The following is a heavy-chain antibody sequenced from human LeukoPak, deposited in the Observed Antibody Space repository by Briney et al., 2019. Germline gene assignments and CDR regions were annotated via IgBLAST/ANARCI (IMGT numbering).Heavy chain of an antibody. V-gene: IGHV3-48*03. CDR1: GFTFSACE. CDR2: ISRSGSTR. J-gene: IGHJ4*02. Sequence: GGSLRLSCAISGFTFSACELTWVRQAPGKGLEWVSYISRSGSTRYYADSVKGRFTISRDNSKNTLYLQMISLRAEDTAVYYCANLNSGYATDFWGQGTLVTVSS. CDR3: ANLNSGYATDF. D-gene: IGHD5-12*01.